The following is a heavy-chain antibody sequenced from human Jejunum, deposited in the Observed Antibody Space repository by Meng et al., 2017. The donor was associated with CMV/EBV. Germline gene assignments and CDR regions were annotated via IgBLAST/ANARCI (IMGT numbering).Heavy chain of an antibody. J-gene: IGHJ4*02. Sequence: EVQLVESGGGFVKPWRSLRLSCAASGFTFNSAWMNWVRQAPGKGLQWLGRIKTKIDGEATEYIAPVKGRFTISRDDSKNTLFLQMNSLKTEDTAVYYCTTGRAHWGQGTLVTVSS. CDR3: TTGRAH. CDR2: IKTKIDGEAT. V-gene: IGHV3-15*01. CDR1: GFTFNSAW.